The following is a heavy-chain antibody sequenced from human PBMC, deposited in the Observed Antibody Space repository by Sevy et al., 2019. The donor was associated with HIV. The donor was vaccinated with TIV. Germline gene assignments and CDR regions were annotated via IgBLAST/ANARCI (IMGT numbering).Heavy chain of an antibody. CDR3: ARWSREDTGHEDY. CDR1: GFTFSDYY. Sequence: GGSLRLSCAASGFTFSDYYMSWIRQAPEKGLEWVSYISSSGSTIYYADSVKGRFTISRDNAKNSLYLQMNSLRAEDTAVYYCARWSREDTGHEDYWGQGTLVTVSS. D-gene: IGHD2-15*01. CDR2: ISSSGSTI. V-gene: IGHV3-11*01. J-gene: IGHJ4*02.